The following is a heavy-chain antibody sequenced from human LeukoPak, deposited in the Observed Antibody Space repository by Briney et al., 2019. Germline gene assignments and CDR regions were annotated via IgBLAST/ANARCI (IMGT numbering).Heavy chain of an antibody. CDR1: GDPITSHY. V-gene: IGHV4-59*08. J-gene: IGHJ4*02. D-gene: IGHD3-10*01. CDR3: ARHDHYGSGTYYFFDY. Sequence: SETLSLTCTVSGDPITSHYWTWIRQSPVKGLEWIGDISNSGSTGYNPSLKSRVTISIDTSKNQFSLKLSSVTAADTAVYYCARHDHYGSGTYYFFDYWGQGTLVTVSS. CDR2: ISNSGST.